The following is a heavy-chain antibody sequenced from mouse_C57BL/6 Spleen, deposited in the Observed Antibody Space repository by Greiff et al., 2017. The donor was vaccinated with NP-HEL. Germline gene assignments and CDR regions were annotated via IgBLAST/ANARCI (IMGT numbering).Heavy chain of an antibody. CDR2: IYPRDGST. V-gene: IGHV1-78*01. CDR1: GYTFTDHT. CDR3: ASPANFYYYAMDY. J-gene: IGHJ4*01. D-gene: IGHD4-1*01. Sequence: QVQLQQSDAELVKPGASVKISCKVSGYTFTDHTIHWMKQRPEQGLEWIGYIYPRDGSTKYNEKFKGKATLTADKSSSTAYMQLTSLTSEDSAVYFCASPANFYYYAMDYWGQGTSVTVSS.